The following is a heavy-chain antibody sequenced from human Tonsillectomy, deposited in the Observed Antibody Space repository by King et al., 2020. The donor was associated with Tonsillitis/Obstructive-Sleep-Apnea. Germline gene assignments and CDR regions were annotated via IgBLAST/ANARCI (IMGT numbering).Heavy chain of an antibody. CDR3: AGAAAGKGYYFDY. CDR2: ISYDGSNK. V-gene: IGHV3-30*01. CDR1: GFTFSTDA. J-gene: IGHJ4*02. Sequence: VQLVESGGGVVQPGRSLRLSCAASGFTFSTDAMHWVRQAPAKGLEWVALISYDGSNKYYADSVKGRFTISRDNSKNTLYLQMNSLRAEDTAVYYCAGAAAGKGYYFDYWGQGTLVTVSS. D-gene: IGHD6-13*01.